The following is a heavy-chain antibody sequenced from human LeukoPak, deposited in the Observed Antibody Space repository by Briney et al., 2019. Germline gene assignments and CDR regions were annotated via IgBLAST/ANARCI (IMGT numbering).Heavy chain of an antibody. CDR3: ARACSSTSCYRTHYYMDV. D-gene: IGHD2-2*01. J-gene: IGHJ6*03. V-gene: IGHV1-2*02. Sequence: ASVKVSCKASGYTFTGYYMHWVRQAPGQGLEWMGWINPNSGGTNCAQKFQGRATMTRDTSISTAYMELSRLRSDDTAVYYCARACSSTSCYRTHYYMDVWGKGTTVTVSS. CDR2: INPNSGGT. CDR1: GYTFTGYY.